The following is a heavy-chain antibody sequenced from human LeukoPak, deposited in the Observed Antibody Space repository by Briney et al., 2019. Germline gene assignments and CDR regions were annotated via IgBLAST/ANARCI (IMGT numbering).Heavy chain of an antibody. D-gene: IGHD3-3*01. CDR1: VGSISRGGYY. Sequence: KSSETLSLTCTVSVGSISRGGYYCSWSRQHPGEFREWNGYIYYSGSIYYNPSLKSRVTRSVNTSKNSFSPQLSSMTAASAAVYYCASRSSIWSGYEGILYYFDSWGQGTLVTVSS. CDR2: IYYSGSI. CDR3: ASRSSIWSGYEGILYYFDS. V-gene: IGHV4-31*03. J-gene: IGHJ4*02.